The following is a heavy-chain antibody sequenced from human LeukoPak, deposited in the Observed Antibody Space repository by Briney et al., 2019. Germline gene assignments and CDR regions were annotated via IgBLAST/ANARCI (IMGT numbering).Heavy chain of an antibody. D-gene: IGHD3-10*02. J-gene: IGHJ6*04. Sequence: GGSLRPSCAASGFTFSSYSMTWVRQAPGKGLEWVSYITYSSSTIYYADSVKGRFTISRDNAKNSLYLQMNSLRAEDTAVYYCAELGITMIGGVWGKGTTVTISS. CDR2: ITYSSSTI. V-gene: IGHV3-48*04. CDR3: AELGITMIGGV. CDR1: GFTFSSYS.